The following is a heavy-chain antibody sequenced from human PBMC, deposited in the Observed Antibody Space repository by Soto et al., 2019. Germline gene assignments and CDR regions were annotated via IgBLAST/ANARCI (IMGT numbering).Heavy chain of an antibody. CDR3: AKDGMATSPAFDY. V-gene: IGHV3-30*18. J-gene: IGHJ4*02. Sequence: GGSLRLSCAASGFTFSSYGMHWVRQAPGKGLEWVAVISYDGSNKYYADSVKGRFTISRDNSKNTLNLQMNSLRAEDTAAYYCAKDGMATSPAFDYWGQGTLVTVSS. CDR1: GFTFSSYG. CDR2: ISYDGSNK. D-gene: IGHD5-12*01.